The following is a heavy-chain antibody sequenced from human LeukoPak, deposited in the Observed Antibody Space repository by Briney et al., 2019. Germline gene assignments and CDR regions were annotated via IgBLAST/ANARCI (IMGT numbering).Heavy chain of an antibody. V-gene: IGHV4-34*01. CDR2: INHSGST. CDR3: ARGRATMVRGVSPFDY. J-gene: IGHJ4*02. D-gene: IGHD3-10*01. CDR1: GGSFSGYY. Sequence: PSETLSLTCAVHGGSFSGYYWSWIRQPPGKGLEWIGEINHSGSTNYNPSLKSRVTISVGTSKNQFSLKLSSVTAADTAVYYCARGRATMVRGVSPFDYWGQGTLVTVSS.